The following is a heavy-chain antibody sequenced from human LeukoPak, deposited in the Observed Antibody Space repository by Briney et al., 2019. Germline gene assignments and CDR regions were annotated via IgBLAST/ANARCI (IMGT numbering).Heavy chain of an antibody. CDR3: ASPRDPGSSGYYY. D-gene: IGHD3-22*01. V-gene: IGHV1-69*04. CDR2: IIPILGIA. Sequence: GASVKVSCKASGGTFSSYAISWVRQAPGQGLEWMGRIIPILGIANYAQKFQGRVTITADKSTSTAYMKLSSLRSEDTAVYYCASPRDPGSSGYYYWGQGTLVTVSS. J-gene: IGHJ4*02. CDR1: GGTFSSYA.